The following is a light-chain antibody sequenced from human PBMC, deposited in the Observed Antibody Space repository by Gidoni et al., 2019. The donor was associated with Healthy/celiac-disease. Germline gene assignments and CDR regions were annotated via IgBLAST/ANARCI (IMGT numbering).Light chain of an antibody. V-gene: IGKV3-11*01. J-gene: IGKJ4*01. CDR1: QSVSSY. Sequence: ELVLTQSPATLSLSPGERATLSCRASQSVSSYLAWYQQKPGQAPRLLIYDASNRATGIPARLSGSGSGTDFTLTIRSIEPEDFAVYYCQQRSNWPPGLTFGGGTKVEIK. CDR3: QQRSNWPPGLT. CDR2: DAS.